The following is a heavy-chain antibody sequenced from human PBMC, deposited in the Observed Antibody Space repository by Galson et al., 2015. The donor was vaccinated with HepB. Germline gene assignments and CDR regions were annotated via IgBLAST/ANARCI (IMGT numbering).Heavy chain of an antibody. Sequence: SLRLSCAASGFTFSSYAMHWVRQAPGKGLEWVAVISYDGSNKYYADSVKGRFTISRDNSKNTLYLQMNSLRAEDTAVYYCARDHKMGSSGYYYDYYFDYWVQGTLVTVSS. CDR3: ARDHKMGSSGYYYDYYFDY. J-gene: IGHJ4*02. V-gene: IGHV3-30-3*01. D-gene: IGHD3-22*01. CDR1: GFTFSSYA. CDR2: ISYDGSNK.